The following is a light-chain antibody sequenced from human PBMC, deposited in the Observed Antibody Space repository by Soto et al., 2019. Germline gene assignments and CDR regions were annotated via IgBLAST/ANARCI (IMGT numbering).Light chain of an antibody. CDR3: QQRRNWPSIT. Sequence: EIVLTQSPATLSLSPGERATLSCRASQSVSSYLAWYQQKPGQAPRLLIYDASNRATGIPARFSGSGSGTDFTLTISSLEPEDFAVYYCQQRRNWPSITFGQGTRLEMK. V-gene: IGKV3-11*01. CDR2: DAS. J-gene: IGKJ5*01. CDR1: QSVSSY.